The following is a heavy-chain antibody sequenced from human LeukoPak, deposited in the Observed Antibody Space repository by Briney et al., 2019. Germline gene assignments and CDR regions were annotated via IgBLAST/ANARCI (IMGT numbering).Heavy chain of an antibody. V-gene: IGHV4-4*07. D-gene: IGHD2-15*01. CDR2: IYTSGSS. Sequence: PSEILSLTCTVSGDSISGYYWSWVRQPAGKGLEYIGRIYTSGSSNYSPSLKSRVTLSVDTSKNQFSLKLTSVTAADTAVYYCARATCSGGSCYANYLDYWGQGTLVTVSS. CDR3: ARATCSGGSCYANYLDY. CDR1: GDSISGYY. J-gene: IGHJ4*02.